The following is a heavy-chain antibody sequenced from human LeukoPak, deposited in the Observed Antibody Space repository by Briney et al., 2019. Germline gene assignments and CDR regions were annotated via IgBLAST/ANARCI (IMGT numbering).Heavy chain of an antibody. J-gene: IGHJ4*02. Sequence: SETLSLTCTVSGGSISSYYWSWIRQPPGKGLEWIGYIYYSGSTNYNPSLKSRVTISVDTSKNQFSLKLSSVTAADTAVYYCARGDDILTGYYPTPRHWGQGTLVTVSS. CDR2: IYYSGST. CDR3: ARGDDILTGYYPTPRH. D-gene: IGHD3-9*01. V-gene: IGHV4-59*01. CDR1: GGSISSYY.